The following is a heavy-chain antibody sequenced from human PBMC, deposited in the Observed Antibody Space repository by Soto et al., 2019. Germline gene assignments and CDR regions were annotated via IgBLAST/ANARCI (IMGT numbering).Heavy chain of an antibody. V-gene: IGHV1-46*01. J-gene: IGHJ4*02. CDR1: GCTFTNYY. D-gene: IGHD5-18*01. CDR3: ARDLKRYAHGYGYGALVY. CDR2: LYPSGGST. Sequence: ASVKVSCKASGCTFTNYYMPWVRPAPGQGPEWMVILYPSGGSTRNAQKFQGRVTMTRDAPTSTAYMELSSLRSEDTAVYYCARDLKRYAHGYGYGALVYWGQGALVTVSS.